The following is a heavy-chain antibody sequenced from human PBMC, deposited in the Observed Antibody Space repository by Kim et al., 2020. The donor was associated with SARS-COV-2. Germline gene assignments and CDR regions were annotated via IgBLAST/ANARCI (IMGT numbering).Heavy chain of an antibody. D-gene: IGHD3-3*01. Sequence: GGSLRLSCAASGFTFSSYAMSWVRQAPGKGLEWVSAISGSGGSTYYADSVKGRFTISRDNSKNTLYLQMNSLRAEDTAVYYCAKEMAPAYYDFWSGLNWFDPWGQGTLVTVSS. CDR3: AKEMAPAYYDFWSGLNWFDP. J-gene: IGHJ5*02. CDR2: ISGSGGST. V-gene: IGHV3-23*01. CDR1: GFTFSSYA.